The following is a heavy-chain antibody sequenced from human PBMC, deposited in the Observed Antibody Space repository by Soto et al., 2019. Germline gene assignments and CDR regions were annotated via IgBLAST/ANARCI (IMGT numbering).Heavy chain of an antibody. V-gene: IGHV2-5*02. D-gene: IGHD6-19*01. CDR3: AHGSGWLSDY. CDR1: GFSLTSTAVG. CDR2: IYWDDNN. Sequence: QITLKESGPTLVKPTQTLTLTCTFSGFSLTSTAVGVNWIRQPPGKALEWLALIYWDDNNQYNPSLKSRLTVNEDTSKHQVVLTMTNMDPVDTATYYCAHGSGWLSDYWGQGTLVTVSS. J-gene: IGHJ4*02.